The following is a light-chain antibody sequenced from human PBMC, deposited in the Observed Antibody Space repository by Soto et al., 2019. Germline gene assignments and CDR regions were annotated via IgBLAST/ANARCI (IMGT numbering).Light chain of an antibody. J-gene: IGKJ5*01. V-gene: IGKV3-11*01. CDR3: QQRSDRLPIT. CDR2: DAS. CDR1: QSVSIH. Sequence: EIVLPQSPATLSLSPGERGTLSCRASQSVSIHMAWYQQKPGQAPRLLIYDASKRPTGIPARFSGSGSGTDFTLTISSLEPEDSAVYYCQQRSDRLPITFGQGTRLEIK.